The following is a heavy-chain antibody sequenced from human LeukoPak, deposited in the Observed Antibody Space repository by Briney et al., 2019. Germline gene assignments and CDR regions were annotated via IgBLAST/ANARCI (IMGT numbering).Heavy chain of an antibody. CDR2: IYSVGNT. CDR3: ARDGGEHYYKN. D-gene: IGHD3-10*01. CDR1: GFSVSSNY. J-gene: IGHJ4*02. Sequence: PGGSLRLSCAASGFSVSSNYMSWVRQAPGKGLEGVSVIYSVGNTYYPNSVKGGFTISRDNSKNTMYLKMNSLSAEDTAVYYCARDGGEHYYKNWGQGALVTVSS. V-gene: IGHV3-66*01.